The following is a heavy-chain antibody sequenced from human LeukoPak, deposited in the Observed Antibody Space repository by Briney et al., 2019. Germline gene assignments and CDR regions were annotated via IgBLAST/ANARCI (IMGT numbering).Heavy chain of an antibody. J-gene: IGHJ4*02. CDR2: IRSSGLYT. V-gene: IGHV3-21*01. CDR1: GFTFSDYT. CDR3: ARASSIDY. Sequence: GGSLRLSCATSGFTFSDYTMNWVRQAPGKGLEWVSSIRSSGLYTYYADSVKGRFTISRDNAKNSLYLQMNSLTAEDTAVYYCARASSIDYWGQGTLVTVSS. D-gene: IGHD3-10*01.